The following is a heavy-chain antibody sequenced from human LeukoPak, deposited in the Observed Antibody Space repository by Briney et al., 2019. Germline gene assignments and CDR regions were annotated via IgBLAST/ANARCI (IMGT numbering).Heavy chain of an antibody. CDR2: IYYTGST. CDR3: ARGVVVPAAIDY. V-gene: IGHV4-59*01. Sequence: SETLSLTCTVSGGSISTYYWTWIRQPPGKGLEWIGYIYYTGSTKYNPSLQSRVTISVDTSKNQFSLKLTSVTAADTAVYYCARGVVVPAAIDYWGQGTLVTVSS. D-gene: IGHD2-2*01. J-gene: IGHJ4*02. CDR1: GGSISTYY.